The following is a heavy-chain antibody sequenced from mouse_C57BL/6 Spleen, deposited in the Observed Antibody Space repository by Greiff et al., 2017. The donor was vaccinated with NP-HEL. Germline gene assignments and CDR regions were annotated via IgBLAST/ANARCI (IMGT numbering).Heavy chain of an antibody. D-gene: IGHD3-2*02. CDR3: ARQKTAQATSYAMDY. CDR1: GFSLTSYG. V-gene: IGHV2-6-1*01. J-gene: IGHJ4*01. Sequence: VKVVESGPGLVAPSQSLSITCTVSGFSLTSYGVHWVRQPPGKGLEWLVVIWSDGSTTYNSALKSRLSISKDNSKSQVFLKMNSLQTDDTAMYYCARQKTAQATSYAMDYWGQGTSVTVSS. CDR2: IWSDGST.